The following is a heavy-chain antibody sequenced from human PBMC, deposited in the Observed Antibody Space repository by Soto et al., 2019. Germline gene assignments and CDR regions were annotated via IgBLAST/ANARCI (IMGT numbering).Heavy chain of an antibody. Sequence: ASVKVSCKTSGYTFSSSGISWVRQAPGQGLEGVGWIRPDNGNRKSAQRLQGRVTLTTDTSASTAYMELRSLTSHDTAMYYCVRHTQSNRYHDWGQGPLVTVSS. CDR2: IRPDNGNR. CDR3: VRHTQSNRYHD. D-gene: IGHD2-2*01. CDR1: GYTFSSSG. J-gene: IGHJ1*01. V-gene: IGHV1-18*01.